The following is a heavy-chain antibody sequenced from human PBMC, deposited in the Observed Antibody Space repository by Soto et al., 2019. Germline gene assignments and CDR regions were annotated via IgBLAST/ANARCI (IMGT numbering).Heavy chain of an antibody. V-gene: IGHV3-30*18. Sequence: QVQLVESGGGVVQPGRSLRLSCAASGFTFSSYGMHWVRQAPGKGLEWVAVISYDGSNKYYADSVKGRFTISRDNSKNTLDLQMNSLRAEDTAVYYCAKDGVGATSHFDYWGQGTLVTVSS. CDR1: GFTFSSYG. D-gene: IGHD1-26*01. J-gene: IGHJ4*02. CDR2: ISYDGSNK. CDR3: AKDGVGATSHFDY.